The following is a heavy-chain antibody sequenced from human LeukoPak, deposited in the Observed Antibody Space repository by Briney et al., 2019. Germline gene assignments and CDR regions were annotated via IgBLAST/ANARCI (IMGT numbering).Heavy chain of an antibody. CDR1: GGSISSYY. Sequence: PSETLSLTCTVSGGSISSYYWGWIRQPPGKGLEWIGSIYYSGSTHYNPSLKSRVTISVDTSKNQFSLKLSSVTAADTAVYFCARHMSSSAYSPIGYWGQGTLVTVSS. CDR3: ARHMSSSAYSPIGY. CDR2: IYYSGST. J-gene: IGHJ4*02. V-gene: IGHV4-39*01. D-gene: IGHD3-22*01.